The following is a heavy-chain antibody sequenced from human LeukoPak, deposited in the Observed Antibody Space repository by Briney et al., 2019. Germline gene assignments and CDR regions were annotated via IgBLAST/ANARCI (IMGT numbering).Heavy chain of an antibody. V-gene: IGHV3-53*01. CDR2: IYSGGST. D-gene: IGHD5-12*01. Sequence: GGSLRLSCAASGVTASSNYMSWVRQAPGKGLECVSVIYSGGSTYYAKSVKGRFTISRDNSKNTLYLQMNSLRAEDTAVYYCAREGVVAALDYWGQGTLVTVSS. CDR3: AREGVVAALDY. J-gene: IGHJ4*02. CDR1: GVTASSNY.